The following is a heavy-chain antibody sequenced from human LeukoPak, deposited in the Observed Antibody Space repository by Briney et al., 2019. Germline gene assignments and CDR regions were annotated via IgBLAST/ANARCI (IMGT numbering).Heavy chain of an antibody. CDR1: GDTFTGYY. Sequence: ASVKVSCKASGDTFTGYYMHWGRQAPGQGLEWMGWINPNSGGTNYAQKFQGRVTMTRDTSISTAYMELSRLRSDDTAVYYCARSWRVTRAEYLQHWGQGTLVTVSS. V-gene: IGHV1-2*02. CDR3: ARSWRVTRAEYLQH. CDR2: INPNSGGT. J-gene: IGHJ1*01. D-gene: IGHD3-10*01.